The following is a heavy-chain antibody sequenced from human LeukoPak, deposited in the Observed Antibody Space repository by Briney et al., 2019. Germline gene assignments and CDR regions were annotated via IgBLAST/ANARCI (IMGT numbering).Heavy chain of an antibody. D-gene: IGHD3-3*01. CDR3: ARGGPAYYDFWSGPYANWFDP. CDR2: INHSGST. Sequence: SWIRQPPGKGLEWIGEINHSGSTNYNPSLKSRVTISVDTSKNQFSLKLSSVTAADTAVYYCARGGPAYYDFWSGPYANWFDPWGQGTLVTVSS. J-gene: IGHJ5*02. V-gene: IGHV4-34*01.